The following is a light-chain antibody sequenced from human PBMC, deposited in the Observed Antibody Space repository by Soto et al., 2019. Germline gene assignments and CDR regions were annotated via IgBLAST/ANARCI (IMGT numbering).Light chain of an antibody. CDR3: QQSYSTLSIT. CDR2: AAS. Sequence: DIQMTQSPSSLSASVGDRVTITCRASESISRHLNWYHQKPGKAPKLLIYAASSLQNGVPSRFSASGSGTDFTLTISNLQPEDFATYYCQQSYSTLSITFGQGTRLEIK. CDR1: ESISRH. V-gene: IGKV1-39*01. J-gene: IGKJ5*01.